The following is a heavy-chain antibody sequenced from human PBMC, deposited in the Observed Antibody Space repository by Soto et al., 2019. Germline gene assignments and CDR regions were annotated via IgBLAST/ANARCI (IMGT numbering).Heavy chain of an antibody. Sequence: EVLLLESGGGLVQPGGSLRLSCAASGFTFNTFAMTWVRQAPGKGLEWVSALSGSGSLSYYADSVKGRFTISRDNSKNTMDLQMNNLRVDETAVYFCARDRGGDVDSWGQGTLVTVSS. CDR1: GFTFNTFA. D-gene: IGHD2-15*01. CDR2: LSGSGSLS. CDR3: ARDRGGDVDS. V-gene: IGHV3-23*01. J-gene: IGHJ4*02.